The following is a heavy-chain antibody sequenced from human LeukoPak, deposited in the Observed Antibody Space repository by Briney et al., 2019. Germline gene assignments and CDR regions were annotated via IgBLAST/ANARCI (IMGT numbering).Heavy chain of an antibody. Sequence: ASVKVSCKASGYTFTGYYMHWVRQAPGQGLEWMGRINPNSGGTNYAQKFQGRVTMTRDTSISTAYMELSGLRSDDTAVYYCARERIGYYDSSGYAFDIWGQGTMVTVSS. V-gene: IGHV1-2*06. D-gene: IGHD3-22*01. CDR3: ARERIGYYDSSGYAFDI. CDR2: INPNSGGT. CDR1: GYTFTGYY. J-gene: IGHJ3*02.